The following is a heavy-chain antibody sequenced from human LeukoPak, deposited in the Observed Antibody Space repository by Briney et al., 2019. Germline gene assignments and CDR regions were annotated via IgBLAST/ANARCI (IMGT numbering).Heavy chain of an antibody. CDR2: ISRDGTTK. CDR1: GFIFTNYG. V-gene: IGHV3-30*18. D-gene: IGHD6-25*01. Sequence: AGGSLRLSCAASGFIFTNYGMHWVRQAPGKGLEWVAVISRDGTTKFYADSVKGRFTISRDNSKNTLDLQMYSLRAEDTAVYYCAKEPTSYSSGWYFHHWGQGTLVTVSS. CDR3: AKEPTSYSSGWYFHH. J-gene: IGHJ1*01.